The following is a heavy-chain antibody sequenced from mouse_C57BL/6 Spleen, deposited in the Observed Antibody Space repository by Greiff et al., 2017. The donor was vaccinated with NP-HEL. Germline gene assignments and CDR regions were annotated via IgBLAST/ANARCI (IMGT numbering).Heavy chain of an antibody. CDR2: IWGGGST. D-gene: IGHD1-1*01. J-gene: IGHJ4*01. V-gene: IGHV2-2*01. CDR3: ARKGDYGSSYAMDY. CDR1: GFSFTSYG. Sequence: VQLQQSGPGLVQPSQSLSITCTVSGFSFTSYGVHWVRQSPGKGLEWLGVIWGGGSTDYNAAFISSLTISKDNYKSQVFFKMNSRQADDTAIYYCARKGDYGSSYAMDYWGQGTSVTVSS.